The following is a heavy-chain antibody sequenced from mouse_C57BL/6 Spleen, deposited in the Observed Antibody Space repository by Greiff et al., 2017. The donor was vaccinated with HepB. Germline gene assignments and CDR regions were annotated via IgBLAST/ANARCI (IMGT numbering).Heavy chain of an antibody. J-gene: IGHJ2*01. CDR1: GYAFSSSW. Sequence: VQLQQSGPELVKPGASVKISCKASGYAFSSSWMNWVKQRPGKGLEWIGRIYPGDGDTNYNGKFKGKATLTADKSSSTAYMQLSSLTSEDSAVYFCARRTGTGYFDDWGQGTTLTVSS. CDR2: IYPGDGDT. CDR3: ARRTGTGYFDD. D-gene: IGHD4-1*01. V-gene: IGHV1-82*01.